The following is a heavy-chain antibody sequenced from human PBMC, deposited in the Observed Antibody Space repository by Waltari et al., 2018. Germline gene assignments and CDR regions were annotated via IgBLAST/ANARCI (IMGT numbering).Heavy chain of an antibody. D-gene: IGHD2-2*01. CDR1: GGSFSGYY. CDR2: INHSGST. V-gene: IGHV4-34*01. Sequence: QVQLQQWGAGLLKPSETLSLTCAVYGGSFSGYYWSWIRQPPGKGLEWIGEINHSGSTNYNPSLKSRVTISVDTSKNQFSLKLSSVTAADTAVYYCARDLRYCSSTSCYQYYFDYWGQGTLVTV. CDR3: ARDLRYCSSTSCYQYYFDY. J-gene: IGHJ4*02.